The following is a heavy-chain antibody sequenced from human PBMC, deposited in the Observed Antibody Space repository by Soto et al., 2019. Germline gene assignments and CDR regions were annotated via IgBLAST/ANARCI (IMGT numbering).Heavy chain of an antibody. CDR1: GYSISNGYW. D-gene: IGHD2-15*01. V-gene: IGHV4-4*02. Sequence: QVHLQESGPGLVKPSETLSHTCAVSGYSISNGYWWSWVRQPPGKGLEWIGEIYKSGSTNYNPSLKSRVNVSVDKSKNQFSLRMTSVTAADTALYYCVRSGSWCLDSWGQGTLVIVSS. CDR3: VRSGSWCLDS. J-gene: IGHJ4*02. CDR2: IYKSGST.